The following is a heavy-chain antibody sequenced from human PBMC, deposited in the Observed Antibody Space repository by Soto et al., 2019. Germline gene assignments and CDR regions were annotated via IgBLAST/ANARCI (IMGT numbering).Heavy chain of an antibody. CDR3: AKDVITMVRGVINADAFDI. CDR2: ISGSGGST. CDR1: GFTFSGAA. Sequence: GSLRLSCAASGFTFSGAAMHWVRQAPGKGLEWVSAISGSGGSTYYADSVKGRFTISRDNSKNTLYLQMNSLRAEDTAVYYCAKDVITMVRGVINADAFDIWGQGTMVTVSS. V-gene: IGHV3-23*01. J-gene: IGHJ3*02. D-gene: IGHD3-10*01.